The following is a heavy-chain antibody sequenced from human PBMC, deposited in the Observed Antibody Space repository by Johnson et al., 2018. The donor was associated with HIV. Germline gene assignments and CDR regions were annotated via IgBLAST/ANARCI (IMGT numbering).Heavy chain of an antibody. CDR2: LNWNGDST. CDR3: ARAYMSSGSYYDAFDI. Sequence: VQLVESGGGVVRPGGSLRVSCAASGFTFDDYGMNWVRQAPGKGLEWVSGLNWNGDSTGYADSVKGRFTISRDNAKNSLYLQMNSLRAEDTALYYCARAYMSSGSYYDAFDIWGQGTMVIVSS. D-gene: IGHD1-26*01. CDR1: GFTFDDYG. J-gene: IGHJ3*02. V-gene: IGHV3-20*04.